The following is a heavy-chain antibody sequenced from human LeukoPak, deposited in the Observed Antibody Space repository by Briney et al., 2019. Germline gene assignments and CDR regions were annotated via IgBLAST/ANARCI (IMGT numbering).Heavy chain of an antibody. Sequence: SVKVSCKASGGTFSSYAISWVRQAPGQGLEWMGGIIPILGTANYAQKFQGRVTITTDESTSTAYMELSSLRSEDTAVYYCARDCWRVSMYYYDSSGFGWFDPWGQGTLVTVSS. V-gene: IGHV1-69*05. CDR1: GGTFSSYA. CDR2: IIPILGTA. J-gene: IGHJ5*02. CDR3: ARDCWRVSMYYYDSSGFGWFDP. D-gene: IGHD3-22*01.